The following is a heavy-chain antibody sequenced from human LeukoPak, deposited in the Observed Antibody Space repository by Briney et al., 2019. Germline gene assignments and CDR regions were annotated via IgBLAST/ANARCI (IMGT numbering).Heavy chain of an antibody. CDR2: ISYDGSNK. Sequence: GGSLRLSCAASGFTFSSYGMHWVRQAPGKGLEWVAVISYDGSNKYYADSVEGRFTISRDDSKNTLYLQMNSLRAEDTAVYYCAKGLYDILTGYYPLFDYWGQGTLVTVSS. CDR1: GFTFSSYG. D-gene: IGHD3-9*01. J-gene: IGHJ4*02. CDR3: AKGLYDILTGYYPLFDY. V-gene: IGHV3-30*18.